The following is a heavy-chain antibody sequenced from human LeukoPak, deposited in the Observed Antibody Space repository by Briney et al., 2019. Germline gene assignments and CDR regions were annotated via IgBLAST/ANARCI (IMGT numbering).Heavy chain of an antibody. V-gene: IGHV4-59*08. D-gene: IGHD4-17*01. CDR1: GDSINGYY. Sequence: SETLSLTCTVSGDSINGYYWSWIRQPPGKGLEWIGYIYYTGGINYNPSLKSRVTMSVDTSKNQFSLKLISVTAADTAVYYCARCSRLLREKNPFDIWGQGTMVTVSS. J-gene: IGHJ3*02. CDR2: IYYTGGI. CDR3: ARCSRLLREKNPFDI.